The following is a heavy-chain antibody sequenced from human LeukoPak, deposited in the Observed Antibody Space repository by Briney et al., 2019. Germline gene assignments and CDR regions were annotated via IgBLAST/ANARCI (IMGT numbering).Heavy chain of an antibody. Sequence: ASVKVSCKASRYTFTSYYIHRVRQGPAHGLEWMGIIKPSYGCTSYGQQFQGQVTVTRDTSTTTVYMELSSLRSDDTAVYYCARDNSPIPETFVYRDPYDFYFDYWGQGTLVTVSS. CDR3: ARDNSPIPETFVYRDPYDFYFDY. J-gene: IGHJ4*02. CDR1: RYTFTSYY. CDR2: IKPSYGCT. D-gene: IGHD4-23*01. V-gene: IGHV1-46*01.